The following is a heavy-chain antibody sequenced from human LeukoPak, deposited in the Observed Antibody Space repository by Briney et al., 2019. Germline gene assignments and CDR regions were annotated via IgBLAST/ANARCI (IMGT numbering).Heavy chain of an antibody. V-gene: IGHV3-23*01. Sequence: GGSLRLSCVASGFQFSNFAMSWVRQAPGRGLQWVSAIRTVGNDPSYADSVRGRFTISRDNSKNTLYLQMDSLRVEDTAVYYCAKLLYRREVPAPGDFDYWGQGTLVTVSS. CDR1: GFQFSNFA. D-gene: IGHD2-2*01. CDR2: IRTVGNDP. J-gene: IGHJ4*02. CDR3: AKLLYRREVPAPGDFDY.